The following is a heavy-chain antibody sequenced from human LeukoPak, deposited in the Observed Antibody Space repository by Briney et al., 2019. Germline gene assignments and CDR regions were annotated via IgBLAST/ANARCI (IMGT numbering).Heavy chain of an antibody. D-gene: IGHD3-10*01. V-gene: IGHV1-69*05. Sequence: GSSVKVSCKASGGTFNSHVISWLRQAPGQGLEWMGGIIPVFGTASYAEKFQGRVTITTDESTTTAYMEMSSLTSEDTAVYYCAGGYYYGSESYWHTKWFDPWGQGTLVTVSS. J-gene: IGHJ5*02. CDR3: AGGYYYGSESYWHTKWFDP. CDR1: GGTFNSHV. CDR2: IIPVFGTA.